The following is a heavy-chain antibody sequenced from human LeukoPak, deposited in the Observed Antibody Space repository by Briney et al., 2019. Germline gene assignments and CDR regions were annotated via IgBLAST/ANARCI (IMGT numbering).Heavy chain of an antibody. CDR3: ARAFFGAIAVAGIGVGNWFDP. CDR1: GGSISSYY. CDR2: IFFTGNT. Sequence: PSETLSLTCTVSGGSISSYYWSWIRQPPGEALQWIGYIFFTGNTNYNPSLRSRVTISIDTSKNQFSLQLSSVTAADTAVYYCARAFFGAIAVAGIGVGNWFDPWGQGTLVTVSS. D-gene: IGHD6-19*01. J-gene: IGHJ5*02. V-gene: IGHV4-59*08.